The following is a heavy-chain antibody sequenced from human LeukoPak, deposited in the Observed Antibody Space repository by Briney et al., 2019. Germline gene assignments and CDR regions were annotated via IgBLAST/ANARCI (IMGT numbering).Heavy chain of an antibody. CDR3: ARHRGYVGAFDV. D-gene: IGHD3-22*01. CDR2: IYYSGSP. Sequence: SETLSLTCTVSAYSISSGFYWGWIRQPPGKGLEWIGFIYYSGSPSYNPSLKSRVTISVDTSKNQFSLNLSSVTASETAVYYCARHRGYVGAFDVWGRGTMVTVSS. J-gene: IGHJ3*01. CDR1: AYSISSGFY. V-gene: IGHV4-59*08.